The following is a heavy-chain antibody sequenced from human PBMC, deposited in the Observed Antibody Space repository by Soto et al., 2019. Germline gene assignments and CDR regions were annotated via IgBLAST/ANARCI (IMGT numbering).Heavy chain of an antibody. J-gene: IGHJ3*02. V-gene: IGHV1-2*04. CDR2: INPNSGGT. CDR1: GYTFTGYY. CDR3: ARAYSRDAFDI. Sequence: GASVKVSCKASGYTFTGYYMHWVRPAPGQGLEWMGWINPNSGGTNYAQKFQGWVTMTRDTSISTAYMELSRLRSDDTAVYYCARAYSRDAFDIWGQGTMVTVSS. D-gene: IGHD6-13*01.